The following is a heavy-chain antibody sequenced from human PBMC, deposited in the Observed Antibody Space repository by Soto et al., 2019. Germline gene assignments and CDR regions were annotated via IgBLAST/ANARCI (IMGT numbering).Heavy chain of an antibody. CDR3: ARFSFMIVVMGSLDP. Sequence: SETLSLTCAVYGGSFSGYYWSWIRQPPWKGLEWIGEINHSGSTNYNPSLKSRVTISVDTSKNQFSLKLSSVTAADTAVYYCARFSFMIVVMGSLDPWGKGTLVTVS. D-gene: IGHD3-22*01. J-gene: IGHJ5*02. V-gene: IGHV4-34*01. CDR2: INHSGST. CDR1: GGSFSGYY.